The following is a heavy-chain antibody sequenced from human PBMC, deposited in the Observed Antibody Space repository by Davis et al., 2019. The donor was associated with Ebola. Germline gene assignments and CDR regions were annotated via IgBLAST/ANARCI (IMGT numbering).Heavy chain of an antibody. CDR1: GGSISSSSYY. V-gene: IGHV4-39*01. D-gene: IGHD6-13*01. CDR3: ARRDSSSWYGEYYFDY. Sequence: SETLSLTCTVSGGSISSSSYYWGWIRQPPGKGLEWIGSIYYSGSTYYNPSLKSRVTISVDTSKNQFSLKLSPVTAADTAVYYCARRDSSSWYGEYYFDYWGQGTLVTVSS. J-gene: IGHJ4*02. CDR2: IYYSGST.